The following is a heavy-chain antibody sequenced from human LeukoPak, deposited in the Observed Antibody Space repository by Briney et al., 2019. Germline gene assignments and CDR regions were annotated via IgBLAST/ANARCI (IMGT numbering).Heavy chain of an antibody. D-gene: IGHD2-2*01. V-gene: IGHV4-30-2*01. CDR2: IYHSGST. J-gene: IGHJ4*02. CDR3: ARALYCSSTSCSYFDY. Sequence: SSQTLSLTCAVSGGSISSGGYSWSWIRQPPGKGLEWIGYIYHSGSTYYNPSLKSRVTISVDRSENQFSLKLSSVTAADTAVYYCARALYCSSTSCSYFDYWGQGTLVTVSS. CDR1: GGSISSGGYS.